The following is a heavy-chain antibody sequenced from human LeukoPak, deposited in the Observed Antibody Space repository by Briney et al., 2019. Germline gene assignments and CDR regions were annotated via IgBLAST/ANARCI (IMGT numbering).Heavy chain of an antibody. CDR2: IIPIFGTA. J-gene: IGHJ4*02. V-gene: IGHV1-69*13. CDR3: ARVADPVWNPGSSSRPERYFDY. D-gene: IGHD6-13*01. Sequence: SVKVSCKASGGTFSSYAISWVRQAPGQGLEWMGGIIPIFGTANYAQKFQGRVTITADESTSTAYMELSSLRSEDTAVYYCARVADPVWNPGSSSRPERYFDYWGQGTLVTVSS. CDR1: GGTFSSYA.